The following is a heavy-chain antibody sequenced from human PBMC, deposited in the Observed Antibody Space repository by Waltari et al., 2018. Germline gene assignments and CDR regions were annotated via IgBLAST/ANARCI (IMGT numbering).Heavy chain of an antibody. CDR1: GFTFSRSW. Sequence: EEQLVESGGGLAQPGESLSLSCAASGFTFSRSWMDWVRHAPVKGLVWVSRINRDGRSTTYADSVKGRFTISRDNAKNPLYVQMNRLRAEDTAVYYCARVATKTYSSPVPGRPYYYGMDVWGQGTTVTVSS. J-gene: IGHJ6*02. CDR2: INRDGRST. CDR3: ARVATKTYSSPVPGRPYYYGMDV. D-gene: IGHD6-19*01. V-gene: IGHV3-74*01.